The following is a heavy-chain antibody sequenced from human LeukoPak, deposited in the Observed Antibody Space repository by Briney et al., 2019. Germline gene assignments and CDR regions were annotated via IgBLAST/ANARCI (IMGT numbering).Heavy chain of an antibody. CDR1: DGAIAGYS. J-gene: IGHJ3*02. D-gene: IGHD2-8*01. CDR3: ARVTVPGGVPEHAFDI. V-gene: IGHV4-59*01. Sequence: SETLSLTCTVSDGAIAGYSWSWIRQPPGKGLEWIGYIYYSGSTNYNPSLKSRVTISVDTSKNQFSLKLSSVTAADTAVYYCARVTVPGGVPEHAFDIWGQGTMVTVSS. CDR2: IYYSGST.